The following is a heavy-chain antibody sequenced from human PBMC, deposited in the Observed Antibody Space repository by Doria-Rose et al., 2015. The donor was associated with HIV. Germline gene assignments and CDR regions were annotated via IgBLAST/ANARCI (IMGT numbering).Heavy chain of an antibody. J-gene: IGHJ4*02. D-gene: IGHD6-13*01. CDR1: GVSLSSPGMG. V-gene: IGHV2-26*01. CDR3: ARIKSSRWYHKYYFDF. CDR2: IFSDDDR. Sequence: SGPVLVKLTETLTLTCTVSGVSLSSPGMGVSWIRQPPGKALEWLANIFSDDDRYYKTSLKSRLTISRGTSESQVVLTRTDMDPVDTATYYCARIKSSRWYHKYYFDFWGQGTLVIVSA.